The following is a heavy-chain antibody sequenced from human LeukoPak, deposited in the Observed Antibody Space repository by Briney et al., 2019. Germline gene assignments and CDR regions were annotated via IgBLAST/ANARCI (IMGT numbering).Heavy chain of an antibody. CDR2: IYYSGST. CDR1: GGSISSYY. D-gene: IGHD1-26*01. J-gene: IGHJ4*02. V-gene: IGHV4-59*08. Sequence: PSETLSLTCTVSGGSISSYYWSWIRQPPGKGLEWIGYIYYSGSTNYNPSLKSRVTISVDTSKNQFSLKLSSVTAADTAVYYCARHGGSSGAGDYWGQGTLVTVSS. CDR3: ARHGGSSGAGDY.